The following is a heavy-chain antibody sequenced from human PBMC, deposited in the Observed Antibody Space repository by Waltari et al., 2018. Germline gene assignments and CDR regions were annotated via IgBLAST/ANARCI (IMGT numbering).Heavy chain of an antibody. V-gene: IGHV3-11*04. CDR2: ISSSGTRI. CDR1: AFTFSAYY. D-gene: IGHD5-12*01. Sequence: QVQLVESGGGLVKPGGSLRLSCAASAFTFSAYYMTWISQAPGKGLEWVSYISSSGTRIYDADSVKGRFTISRDNAKNSLYLQMNSLRAEDTAVYYCAREGQGVDIMTHWGQGTLLTVSS. CDR3: AREGQGVDIMTH. J-gene: IGHJ1*01.